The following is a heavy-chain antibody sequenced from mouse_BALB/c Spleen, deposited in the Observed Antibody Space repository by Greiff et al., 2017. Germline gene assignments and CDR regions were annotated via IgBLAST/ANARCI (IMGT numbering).Heavy chain of an antibody. CDR2: ILPGSGST. J-gene: IGHJ4*01. Sequence: QVQLKESGAELMKPGASVKISCKATGYTFSSYWIEWVKQRPGHGLEWIGEILPGSGSTNYNEKFKGKATFTADTSSNTAYMQLSSLTSEDSAVYYCARRYYGNYLPYAMDYWGQGTSVTVSS. CDR3: ARRYYGNYLPYAMDY. CDR1: GYTFSSYW. V-gene: IGHV1-9*01. D-gene: IGHD2-1*01.